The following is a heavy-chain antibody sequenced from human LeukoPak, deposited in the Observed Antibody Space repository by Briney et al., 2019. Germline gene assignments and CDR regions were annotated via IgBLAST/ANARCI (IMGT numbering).Heavy chain of an antibody. CDR2: IIPIFGTA. D-gene: IGHD3-22*01. CDR3: ARAGYYYASSGYYGDAFHI. Sequence: SVKVSCKASGGTFSSYAISWVRQAPGQGLEWMGGIIPIFGTANYAQKFQGRVTITADESTSTAYMELSSLRSEDTAVYYCARAGYYYASSGYYGDAFHIWGQGTMVTVSS. CDR1: GGTFSSYA. V-gene: IGHV1-69*13. J-gene: IGHJ3*02.